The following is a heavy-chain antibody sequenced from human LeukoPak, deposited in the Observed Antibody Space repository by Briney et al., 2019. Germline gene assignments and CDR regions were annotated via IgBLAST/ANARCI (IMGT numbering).Heavy chain of an antibody. CDR3: ARELLDSSGYYFDY. J-gene: IGHJ4*02. CDR2: INPNSGGT. CDR1: GYTLTELS. V-gene: IGHV1-2*02. Sequence: ASVKVSCKVSGYTLTELSMHWVRQAPGQGLEWMGWINPNSGGTNYVQKFQGRVTMTRDTSISTAYMELSRLRSDDTAVYYCARELLDSSGYYFDYWGQGTLVTVSS. D-gene: IGHD3-22*01.